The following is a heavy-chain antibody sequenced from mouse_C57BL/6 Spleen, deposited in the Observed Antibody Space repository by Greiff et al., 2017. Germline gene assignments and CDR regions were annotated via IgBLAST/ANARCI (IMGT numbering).Heavy chain of an antibody. J-gene: IGHJ2*01. CDR2: IYPGDGDT. V-gene: IGHV1-80*01. D-gene: IGHD2-1*01. CDR1: GYAFSSYW. CDR3: ARSGLLWYPDY. Sequence: VQLQQSGAELVKPGASVKISCKASGYAFSSYWMNWVKQRPGKGLEWIGQIYPGDGDTNSNGKFKGKATLTADKSSSTAYMQLSSLTSEDSAVYFCARSGLLWYPDYWGQGTTLTVSS.